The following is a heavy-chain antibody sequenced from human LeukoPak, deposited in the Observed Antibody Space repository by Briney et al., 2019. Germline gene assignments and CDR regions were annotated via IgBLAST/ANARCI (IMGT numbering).Heavy chain of an antibody. CDR1: GGSISSYY. J-gene: IGHJ6*03. Sequence: PSETLSLTCTVSGGSISSYYWSWIRQPPGKGLEWIGYIYYSGSTKYNSSLKSRVTISIDTSKNQFSLKLSSVTAADTAVYYCARAADSSSWYPESYYYYYYMDVWGKGTTVTVSS. CDR2: IYYSGST. CDR3: ARAADSSSWYPESYYYYYYMDV. D-gene: IGHD6-13*01. V-gene: IGHV4-59*01.